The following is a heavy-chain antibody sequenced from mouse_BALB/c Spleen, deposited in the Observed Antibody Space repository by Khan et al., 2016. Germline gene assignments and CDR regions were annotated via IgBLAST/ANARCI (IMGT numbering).Heavy chain of an antibody. J-gene: IGHJ3*01. Sequence: VQLQQSGAELVKPGTSVKLSCTASGFNIKDTYMDWVKQRPEQGLEWIGRIDPANGNTKYDPKFQGKATIISDTSSNTAHLQLSSLTSEDTAVYYCTRGDYDWFAYWGQGTLVTVSA. D-gene: IGHD2-4*01. CDR1: GFNIKDTY. CDR3: TRGDYDWFAY. V-gene: IGHV14-3*02. CDR2: IDPANGNT.